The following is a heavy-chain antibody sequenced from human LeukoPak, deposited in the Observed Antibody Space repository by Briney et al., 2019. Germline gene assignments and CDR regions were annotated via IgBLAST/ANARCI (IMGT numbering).Heavy chain of an antibody. V-gene: IGHV4-34*01. CDR2: INLSGST. Sequence: PSETLSLTCGVSGGSFSGSYWGWIRQPPGKGLEWIGEINLSGSTNYNSSLTSRVTISLDTSKNQFSLNLSSVTAADTAVYYCARGREVWFRELFYFDYWGQGSLVTVSS. J-gene: IGHJ4*02. D-gene: IGHD3-10*01. CDR3: ARGREVWFRELFYFDY. CDR1: GGSFSGSY.